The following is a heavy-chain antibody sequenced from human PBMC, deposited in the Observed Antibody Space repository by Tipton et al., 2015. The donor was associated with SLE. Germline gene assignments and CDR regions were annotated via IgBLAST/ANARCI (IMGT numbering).Heavy chain of an antibody. J-gene: IGHJ4*02. Sequence: VQLVQSGAEVKKPGESLKISCKGSGYSFTSYWIGWVRQMPGKGLEWMGIIYPGDSDTGYSPSFQGQVTISADKSISTAYLQWSSLKASDTAMYYCTSADSSSWYYFDYWGQGTLVTVSS. CDR3: TSADSSSWYYFDY. D-gene: IGHD6-13*01. CDR1: GYSFTSYW. V-gene: IGHV5-51*03. CDR2: IYPGDSDT.